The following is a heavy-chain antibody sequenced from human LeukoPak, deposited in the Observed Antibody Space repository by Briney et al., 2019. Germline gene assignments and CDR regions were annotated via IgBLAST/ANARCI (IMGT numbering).Heavy chain of an antibody. J-gene: IGHJ4*02. Sequence: GVSLRLSCAASGFTVSSNYMSWVRQAPGKGLEWVSVIYSGGSTYYADSVKGRFTISRDNSRNTLYLQMNSLRAEDTAVYYCARAGQLWLDFDYWGQGTLVTVSS. CDR2: IYSGGST. V-gene: IGHV3-53*01. CDR3: ARAGQLWLDFDY. D-gene: IGHD5-18*01. CDR1: GFTVSSNY.